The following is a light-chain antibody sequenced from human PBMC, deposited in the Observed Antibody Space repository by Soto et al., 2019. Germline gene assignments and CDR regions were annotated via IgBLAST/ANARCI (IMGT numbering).Light chain of an antibody. CDR1: QSVNTKY. CDR2: GAS. J-gene: IGKJ2*01. Sequence: EIVLTQSPATLSLAPGERATLSCRASQSVNTKYLAWYQQRPGQAPRLLIYGASTRATGIPDRFSGSGSGTDFSLTISRLEPEDFAVYYCQQYGSSPPHTFGQGTKLEI. V-gene: IGKV3-20*01. CDR3: QQYGSSPPHT.